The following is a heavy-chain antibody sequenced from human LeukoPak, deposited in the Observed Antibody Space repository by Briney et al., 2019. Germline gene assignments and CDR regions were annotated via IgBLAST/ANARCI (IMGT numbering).Heavy chain of an antibody. Sequence: GASVKVSCKVSGYTLTELSMHWVRQAPGKGLEWMGGFDPEDGETIYAQKFQERVTITRDMSTSTAYMELSSLRSEDTAVYYCAGGPLESSTEGVRRYGMDVWGQGTTVTVSS. V-gene: IGHV1-24*01. CDR1: GYTLTELS. CDR2: FDPEDGET. CDR3: AGGPLESSTEGVRRYGMDV. J-gene: IGHJ6*02. D-gene: IGHD5-24*01.